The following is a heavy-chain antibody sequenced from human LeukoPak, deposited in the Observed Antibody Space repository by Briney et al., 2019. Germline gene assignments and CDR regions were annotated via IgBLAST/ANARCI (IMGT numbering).Heavy chain of an antibody. J-gene: IGHJ6*03. CDR2: IKKDGSEK. V-gene: IGHV3-7*03. CDR3: AKVMYSSSVGSRSNGRGGGNMDV. CDR1: GFTFSNYW. D-gene: IGHD6-13*01. Sequence: GGSLRLSCAASGFTFSNYWMSWVRQAPGKGLEWVANIKKDGSEKYYVDSVKGRFTISRDNSKNTLYLQMNSLRAEDTAVYYCAKVMYSSSVGSRSNGRGGGNMDVWSKGTTVTVSS.